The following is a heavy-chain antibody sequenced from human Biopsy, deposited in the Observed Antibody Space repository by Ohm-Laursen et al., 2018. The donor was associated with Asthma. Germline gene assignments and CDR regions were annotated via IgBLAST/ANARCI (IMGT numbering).Heavy chain of an antibody. CDR1: GFTFDDYA. CDR3: VKDIRLQLWGFDS. CDR2: VSWNSGSI. Sequence: SSLRLSCTASGFTFDDYAMHWVRQAPGKGLEWVSGVSWNSGSIDYADSVKGRFTTSRDNAKNSLYLQMNSLRGADTALYYCVKDIRLQLWGFDSWGQGTLVTVSS. D-gene: IGHD6-13*01. J-gene: IGHJ4*02. V-gene: IGHV3-9*01.